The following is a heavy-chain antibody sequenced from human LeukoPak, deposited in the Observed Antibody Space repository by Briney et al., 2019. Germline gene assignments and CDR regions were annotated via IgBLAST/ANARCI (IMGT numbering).Heavy chain of an antibody. Sequence: QPGRSLRLSCAASGFTFSSYAMHWVRQAPGKGLEWVSAISGSGGSTYYADSVKGRFTISRDNSKNTLYLQMSSLRAEDTALYYCAPQGRRDLLISADFWGQGTLVTVSS. CDR2: ISGSGGST. CDR3: APQGRRDLLISADF. V-gene: IGHV3-23*01. CDR1: GFTFSSYA. J-gene: IGHJ4*02. D-gene: IGHD1-26*01.